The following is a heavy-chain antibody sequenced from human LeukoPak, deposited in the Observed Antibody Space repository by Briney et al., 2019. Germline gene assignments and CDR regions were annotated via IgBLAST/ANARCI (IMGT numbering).Heavy chain of an antibody. Sequence: GASVKVSCKASGYTFTSYGISWVRQAPGQGLEGMGWISAYNGNTNYAQKLQGRVTMTTDTSTSTAYMELRSLRSDDTAVYYCARLALAFWSGYMELYYYYMDVWGKGTTVTVSS. CDR1: GYTFTSYG. CDR2: ISAYNGNT. J-gene: IGHJ6*03. CDR3: ARLALAFWSGYMELYYYYMDV. V-gene: IGHV1-18*01. D-gene: IGHD3-3*01.